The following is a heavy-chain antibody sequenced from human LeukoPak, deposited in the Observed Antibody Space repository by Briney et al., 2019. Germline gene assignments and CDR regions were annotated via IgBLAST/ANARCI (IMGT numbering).Heavy chain of an antibody. CDR2: ISYSGANS. CDR3: AKGSDYYDSSGYYYGHDAFDI. Sequence: GGSLRLSCAASGFTFSGSAMSWVRQAPGEGLEWVSLISYSGANSYYTDSVRGRFTISRDNSKDTLYLQMNSLRAEDTAVYYCAKGSDYYDSSGYYYGHDAFDIWGQGTMVTVSS. V-gene: IGHV3-23*01. J-gene: IGHJ3*02. D-gene: IGHD3-22*01. CDR1: GFTFSGSA.